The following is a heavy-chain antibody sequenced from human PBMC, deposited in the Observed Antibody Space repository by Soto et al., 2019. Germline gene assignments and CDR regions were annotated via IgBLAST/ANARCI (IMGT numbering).Heavy chain of an antibody. D-gene: IGHD3-16*01. Sequence: HWGSMTLSSAASGVTFWNYWLHVSCQNPRKGLVWVSRINSDDTRSSYAASVKGRFTISRDNAKNTLYLQMNSLRAEDTAVYYCARGCRWGGDSYFDNCGEGTLVTVS. CDR2: INSDDTRS. CDR3: ARGCRWGGDSYFDN. CDR1: GVTFWNYW. V-gene: IGHV3-74*01. J-gene: IGHJ4*02.